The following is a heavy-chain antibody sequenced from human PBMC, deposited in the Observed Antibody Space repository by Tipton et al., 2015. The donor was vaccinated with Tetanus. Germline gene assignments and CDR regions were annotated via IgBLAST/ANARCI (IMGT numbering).Heavy chain of an antibody. J-gene: IGHJ5*02. CDR3: ARQSGSHPGFDP. Sequence: TLSLTCAVYGGSFSGYYWSWIRQPPGKGLEWIGEINHSGSTNYNPSPKSRVTISVDTSKNQFSLKLSSVTAADTAVYYCARQSGSHPGFDPWGQGTLVTVSS. CDR1: GGSFSGYY. V-gene: IGHV4-34*01. D-gene: IGHD1-26*01. CDR2: INHSGST.